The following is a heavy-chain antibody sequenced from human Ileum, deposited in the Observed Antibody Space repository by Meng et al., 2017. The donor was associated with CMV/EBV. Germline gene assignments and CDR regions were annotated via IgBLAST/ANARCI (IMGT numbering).Heavy chain of an antibody. CDR3: ARSYYYGSGSYCY. D-gene: IGHD3-10*01. V-gene: IGHV3-11*04. CDR1: GFTFSDYY. J-gene: IGHJ4*02. CDR2: ISSSGSTI. Sequence: GESLKISCAASGFTFSDYYMSWIRQAPGKGLEWVSYISSSGSTIYYADSVKGRFTISRDNAKNSLYLQMNSLRAEDTAVYYCARSYYYGSGSYCYWGRGTLVTVSS.